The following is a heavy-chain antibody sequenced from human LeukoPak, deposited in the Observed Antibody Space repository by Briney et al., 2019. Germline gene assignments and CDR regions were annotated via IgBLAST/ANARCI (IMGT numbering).Heavy chain of an antibody. CDR2: INPSGRST. CDR1: GYTFTSYY. Sequence: ASVKVSCKASGYTFTSYYMHWVRQAPGQGLEWMGIINPSGRSTSYAQKFQGRVTMTRDTSTSTVYMELSSLRSEDTAVYYCARDHNEQQLPGDWGQGTLVTVSS. V-gene: IGHV1-46*01. CDR3: ARDHNEQQLPGD. D-gene: IGHD6-13*01. J-gene: IGHJ4*02.